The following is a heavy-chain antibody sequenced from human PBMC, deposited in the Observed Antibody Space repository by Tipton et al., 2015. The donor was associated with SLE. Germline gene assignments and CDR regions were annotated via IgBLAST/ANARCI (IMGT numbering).Heavy chain of an antibody. V-gene: IGHV3-7*01. CDR3: AKAGLNYCGDY. CDR1: GFSFSSRW. CDR2: IKPDGDDK. J-gene: IGHJ4*02. D-gene: IGHD3-10*01. Sequence: GSLRLSCVASGFSFSSRWMSWVRQAPGKGLEWVANIKPDGDDKYYVDSVKGRFTISRDNAENSLYLQMNSLRAEDTAFYYCAKAGLNYCGDYWGQGTLVAVSS.